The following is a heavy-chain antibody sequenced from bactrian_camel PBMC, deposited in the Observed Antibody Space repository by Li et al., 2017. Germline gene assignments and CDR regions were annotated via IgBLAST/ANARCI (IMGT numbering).Heavy chain of an antibody. Sequence: VQLVESGGGSVQAGGSLRLTCAASGYTFNTYSWFRQAPGKEREGVAGIYTALGSTYYADSVKGRFTISQDNAKNTVYLQMNSLKPEDTAMYYCAAELRPDYVLQARNILRPIGYNRWGRGTQVTVS. D-gene: IGHD4*01. CDR1: GYTFNTY. J-gene: IGHJ4*01. CDR2: IYTALGST. V-gene: IGHV3S40*01. CDR3: AAELRPDYVLQARNILRPIGYNR.